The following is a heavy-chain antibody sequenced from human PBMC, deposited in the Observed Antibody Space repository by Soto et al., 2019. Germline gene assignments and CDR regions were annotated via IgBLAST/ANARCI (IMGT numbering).Heavy chain of an antibody. CDR2: IFYSGST. J-gene: IGHJ6*02. V-gene: IGHV4-39*01. CDR3: ASCGGKLHYYYGMDV. CDR1: GGSINSSSYY. Sequence: QLQLQLSGPGLVKPSESLSLTCTVSGGSINSSSYYWAWIRQPPGKGLEWIGSIFYSGSTYYNPSLESRVTIFIDTSKNQFSLKLSSVTAADTAVYYCASCGGKLHYYYGMDVWGQGTMVTVSS. D-gene: IGHD2-15*01.